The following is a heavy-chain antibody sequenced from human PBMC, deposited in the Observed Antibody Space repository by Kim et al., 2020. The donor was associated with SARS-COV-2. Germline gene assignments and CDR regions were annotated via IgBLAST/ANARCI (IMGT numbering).Heavy chain of an antibody. CDR2: ISGSGGST. Sequence: GGSLRLSCAASGFTFSSYAMSWVRQAPGKGLEWVSAISGSGGSTYYADSVKGRFTISRANSKNTLYLQMNSLRAEESAVYYCAKVEGDRQFYDILTGYYPSLVDYWGQGTLVTVSS. CDR1: GFTFSSYA. D-gene: IGHD3-9*01. CDR3: AKVEGDRQFYDILTGYYPSLVDY. J-gene: IGHJ4*02. V-gene: IGHV3-23*01.